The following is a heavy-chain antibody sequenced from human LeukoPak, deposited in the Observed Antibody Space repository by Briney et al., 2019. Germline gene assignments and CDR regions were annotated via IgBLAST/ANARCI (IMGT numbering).Heavy chain of an antibody. Sequence: GGSLRLSCAASGFTFSSYDMSWVRQAPGKGLEWVSAISGSGGSTYYADSVKGRFTISRDNSKNTLYLQMNSLRAEDTAVYYCEKDPMAIAVAGTDYWGQGTLVTVSS. D-gene: IGHD6-19*01. J-gene: IGHJ4*02. CDR1: GFTFSSYD. V-gene: IGHV3-23*01. CDR2: ISGSGGST. CDR3: EKDPMAIAVAGTDY.